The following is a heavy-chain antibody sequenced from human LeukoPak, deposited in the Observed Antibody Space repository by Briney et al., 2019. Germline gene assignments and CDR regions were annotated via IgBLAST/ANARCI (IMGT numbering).Heavy chain of an antibody. V-gene: IGHV3-23*01. CDR3: ARDRVAVAGYYYFDY. CDR1: GFTFSNYV. D-gene: IGHD6-19*01. J-gene: IGHJ4*02. Sequence: GGSLRLSCVASGFTFSNYVMYWVRQVPGKGLEGVLGIIGTSSYTYSADFVKGRFTISRDNSMNTLWLQMNSLRAEDTAVYYCARDRVAVAGYYYFDYWGQGTLVTVSS. CDR2: IIGTSSYT.